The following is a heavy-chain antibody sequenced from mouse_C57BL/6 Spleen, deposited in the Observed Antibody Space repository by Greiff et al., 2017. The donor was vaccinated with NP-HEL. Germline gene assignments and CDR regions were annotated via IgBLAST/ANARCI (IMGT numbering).Heavy chain of an antibody. J-gene: IGHJ3*01. D-gene: IGHD2-2*01. V-gene: IGHV3-6*01. Sequence: EVQLVESGPGLVKPSQSLSLTCSVTGYSITSGYYWNWIRQFPGNKLEWMGYISYDGSNNYNPSLKNRISITRDTSKNQFFLKLNSVTTEDTATYYCAREDYGYAGFAYWGQGTLVTVSA. CDR1: GYSITSGYY. CDR2: ISYDGSN. CDR3: AREDYGYAGFAY.